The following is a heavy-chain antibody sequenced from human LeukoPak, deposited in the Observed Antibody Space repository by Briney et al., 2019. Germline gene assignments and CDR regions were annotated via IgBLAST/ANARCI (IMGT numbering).Heavy chain of an antibody. CDR1: GFTLSDYY. CDR3: ARAQSDSSGYYYVGDY. J-gene: IGHJ4*02. CDR2: TRKKAKGYTT. Sequence: GGSLRLSCAASGFTLSDYYMDWVRQAPGQGLEWVARTRKKAKGYTTEYAASVKGRFTISRDDSKNSVDLQMDSLITEDTAVYYCARAQSDSSGYYYVGDYWGQGTLVTVSS. V-gene: IGHV3-72*01. D-gene: IGHD3-22*01.